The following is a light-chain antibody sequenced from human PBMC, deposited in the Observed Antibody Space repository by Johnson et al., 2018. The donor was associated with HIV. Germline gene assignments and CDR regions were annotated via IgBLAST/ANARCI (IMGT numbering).Light chain of an antibody. CDR2: DNN. Sequence: QSVLTQPPSVSAAPGQKVTISCSGSSSNIGNNYVSWYQQLPGTAPKLLIYDNNKRPSGIPDRFSGSKSGTSATLGITGLQTWDEADYYCGTWDSSLSAEVFGTGTKVTVL. V-gene: IGLV1-51*01. CDR1: SSNIGNNY. CDR3: GTWDSSLSAEV. J-gene: IGLJ1*01.